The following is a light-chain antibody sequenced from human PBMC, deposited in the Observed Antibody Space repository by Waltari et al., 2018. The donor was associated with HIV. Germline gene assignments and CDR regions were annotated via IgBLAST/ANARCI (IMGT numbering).Light chain of an antibody. Sequence: EIVMTQSPATLSASPGERATLSCRASQRVSSNLAWYQQKPGQAPRLLIYGASSRATGIPARFSGSVSGTEFTLTISSLQSEDFAVYYCQQYKNWPPVSFGQGTKLEIK. V-gene: IGKV3-15*01. J-gene: IGKJ2*03. CDR1: QRVSSN. CDR2: GAS. CDR3: QQYKNWPPVS.